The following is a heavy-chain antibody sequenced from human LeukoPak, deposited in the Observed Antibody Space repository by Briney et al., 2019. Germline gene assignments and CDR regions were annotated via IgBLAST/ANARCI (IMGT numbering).Heavy chain of an antibody. CDR3: AKGGMVGATKPYYFDY. V-gene: IGHV3-9*01. CDR2: ISWNSGSI. CDR1: GFTFDDYA. J-gene: IGHJ4*02. Sequence: GGSLGLSCAASGFTFDDYAMHWVRQAPGKGLEWVSGISWNSGSIGYADSVKGRFTISRDNAKNSLYLQMNSLRAEDTALYYCAKGGMVGATKPYYFDYWGQGTLVTVSS. D-gene: IGHD1-26*01.